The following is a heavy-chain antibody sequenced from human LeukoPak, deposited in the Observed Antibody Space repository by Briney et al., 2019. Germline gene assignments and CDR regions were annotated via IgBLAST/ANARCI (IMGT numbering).Heavy chain of an antibody. D-gene: IGHD3-22*01. CDR3: ATPLDYYDSSGYHQGGD. CDR1: GFTFSSYW. Sequence: GVSLRRSCAASGFTFSSYWMTRVRQAPGKGLEWVANIKQDGSKKNYVDSVKGRFTISRDNAKNSMYLQMNSLRAKDTAVYYCATPLDYYDSSGYHQGGDWGQGTLVTVSS. CDR2: IKQDGSKK. V-gene: IGHV3-7*03. J-gene: IGHJ4*02.